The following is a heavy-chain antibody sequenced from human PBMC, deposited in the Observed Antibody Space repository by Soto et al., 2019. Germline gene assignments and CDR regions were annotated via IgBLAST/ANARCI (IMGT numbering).Heavy chain of an antibody. V-gene: IGHV4-31*03. CDR2: IYYSGST. CDR1: GGSISSGGYY. J-gene: IGHJ4*02. D-gene: IGHD3-22*01. Sequence: QVQLQESDPGLVKPSQTLSLTCTVSGGSISSGGYYWSWIRQHPGKGLEWIGYIYYSGSTYYNPSLKSRVTISVDTSKNQFSLKLNSVTAADTAVYYCARVVGGSSGYYYYFDYWGQGTLVTVSS. CDR3: ARVVGGSSGYYYYFDY.